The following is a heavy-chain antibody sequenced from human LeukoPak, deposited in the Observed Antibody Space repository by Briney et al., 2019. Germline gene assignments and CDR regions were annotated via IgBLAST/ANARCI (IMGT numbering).Heavy chain of an antibody. J-gene: IGHJ4*02. V-gene: IGHV5-51*01. CDR2: IYPGDSDT. D-gene: IGHD3-10*01. CDR3: ARRAPFGSGRIYYFDY. Sequence: GESLKISCKGSGYSFAIYWIGWERQMPGKGLEWLGIIYPGDSDTTYNPSFQGQVTISADKSTNTAYLQWSSLKASDTAMYYCARRAPFGSGRIYYFDYWGQGTLVTVSS. CDR1: GYSFAIYW.